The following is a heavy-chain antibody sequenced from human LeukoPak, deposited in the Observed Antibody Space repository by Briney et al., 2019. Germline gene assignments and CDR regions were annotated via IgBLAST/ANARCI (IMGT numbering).Heavy chain of an antibody. J-gene: IGHJ6*02. Sequence: SETLSLTCAVYGGSFSGYYWSWIRQPPGKGLEWIGEINHSGSTNYNPSLKSRVTISVDTSKNQFSLKLSSVTAADTAVYYCARDKSPNYYYYYGMDVWGQGTTVTVSS. V-gene: IGHV4-34*01. CDR1: GGSFSGYY. CDR3: ARDKSPNYYYYYGMDV. CDR2: INHSGST.